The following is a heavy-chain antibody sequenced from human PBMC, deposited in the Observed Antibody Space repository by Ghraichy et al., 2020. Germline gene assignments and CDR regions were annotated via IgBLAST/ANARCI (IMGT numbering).Heavy chain of an antibody. CDR3: ARDSPSGPYYYYGMDV. CDR1: GFTFSSYW. CDR2: INSDGSST. V-gene: IGHV3-74*01. Sequence: GGSLRLSCAASGFTFSSYWMHWVRQAPGKGLVWVSRINSDGSSTSYADSVKGRFTISRDNAKNTLYLQMNSLRAEDTAVYYCARDSPSGPYYYYGMDVWGQGTTVTVSS. J-gene: IGHJ6*02. D-gene: IGHD1-26*01.